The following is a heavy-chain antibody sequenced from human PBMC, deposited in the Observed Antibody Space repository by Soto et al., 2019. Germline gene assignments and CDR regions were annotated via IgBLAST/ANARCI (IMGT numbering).Heavy chain of an antibody. J-gene: IGHJ4*02. CDR1: GFSVSNVW. Sequence: GGSLRLSCSASGFSVSNVWMTWVRQAPGKGLEWASSMSDGGKTYYTDSVKGRFTLSRDTSRNTLHLQMYSVRAEDTAVYYCSRDHSSGGYDFRGQGTLVTVSS. CDR2: MSDGGKT. V-gene: IGHV3-53*01. D-gene: IGHD5-12*01. CDR3: SRDHSSGGYDF.